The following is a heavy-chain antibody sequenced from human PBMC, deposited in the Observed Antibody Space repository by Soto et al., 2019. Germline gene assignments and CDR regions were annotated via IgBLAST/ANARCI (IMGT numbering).Heavy chain of an antibody. J-gene: IGHJ6*02. CDR1: GFTFSTYA. CDR2: ISGNGVTT. D-gene: IGHD2-15*01. CDR3: ASRPLGYCSGNSCDGMDV. V-gene: IGHV3-23*01. Sequence: EVQLLESGGGLVQPGGSLRLSCAASGFTFSTYAMSWVRQAPGKGLEWASAISGNGVTTYYADSVKGRFTISRDNSKNTLYLQMNSLRGEDTAVYYCASRPLGYCSGNSCDGMDVWGQGTTVIVSS.